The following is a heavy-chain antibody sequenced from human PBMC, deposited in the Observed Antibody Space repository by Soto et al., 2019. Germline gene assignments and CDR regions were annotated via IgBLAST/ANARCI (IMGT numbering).Heavy chain of an antibody. CDR2: IIPVYDTA. D-gene: IGHD6-19*01. J-gene: IGHJ6*02. V-gene: IGHV1-69*01. Sequence: QVQLVQSGAEVKKPGSSVKVSCKASGGTFSNFAISWVRQAPGQGLEWMGAIIPVYDTAKYAQKFQDRLTIHADESTSTGYMELRSLRSEDAAVYYCARDDNSGFFIGYYGLDVWGQGTTVTVSS. CDR1: GGTFSNFA. CDR3: ARDDNSGFFIGYYGLDV.